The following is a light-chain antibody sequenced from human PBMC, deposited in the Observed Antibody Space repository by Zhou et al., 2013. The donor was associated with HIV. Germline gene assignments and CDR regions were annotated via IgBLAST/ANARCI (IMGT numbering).Light chain of an antibody. CDR2: SAS. Sequence: DIQMTQSPSSLSASVGDRVTISCRASQSIDSYVNWYQQRPGKAPKLLIYSASSLQSGVPSRFSGSGYGTTFTLTISSLQSEDFATYYCQQYNSYSAFGQGTKVEIK. V-gene: IGKV1-39*01. CDR1: QSIDSY. CDR3: QQYNSYSA. J-gene: IGKJ1*01.